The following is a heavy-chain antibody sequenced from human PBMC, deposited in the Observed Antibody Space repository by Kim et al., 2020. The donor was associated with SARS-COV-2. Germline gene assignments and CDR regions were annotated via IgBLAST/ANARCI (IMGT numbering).Heavy chain of an antibody. CDR3: ARDLAPFGELPGGY. CDR1: GFTFSSYA. Sequence: GGSLRLSCAASGFTFSSYAMHWVRQAPGKGLEWVAVISYDGSNKYYADSVKGRFTISRDNSKNTLYLQMNSLRAEDTAVYYCARDLAPFGELPGGYWGQGTLVTVSS. V-gene: IGHV3-30*04. D-gene: IGHD3-10*01. J-gene: IGHJ4*02. CDR2: ISYDGSNK.